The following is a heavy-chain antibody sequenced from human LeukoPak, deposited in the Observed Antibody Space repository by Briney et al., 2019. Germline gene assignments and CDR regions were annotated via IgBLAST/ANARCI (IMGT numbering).Heavy chain of an antibody. CDR2: INHSGST. V-gene: IGHV4-39*07. Sequence: SETLSLTCTVSSGSISTSNYYWGWVRQPPGKGLEWIGEINHSGSTNYNPSLKSRVTISVDTSKNQFSLKLSSVTAADTAVYYCARRYGSGVYDYWGQGTLVSVSS. D-gene: IGHD3-10*01. CDR3: ARRYGSGVYDY. J-gene: IGHJ4*02. CDR1: SGSISTSNYY.